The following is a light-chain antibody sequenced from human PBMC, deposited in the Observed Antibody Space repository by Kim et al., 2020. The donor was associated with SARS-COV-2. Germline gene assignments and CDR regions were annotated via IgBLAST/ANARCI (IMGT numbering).Light chain of an antibody. CDR2: GAS. CDR1: QSVSSSY. Sequence: ELVLAQSPGTLSLSPGESATLSCRPSQSVSSSYLAWYQQKPGQPPRLLIYGASIRATGTPARFSGSGTGTDFTLAISRLEPEDFAVYYCQQFGSSVTFGGGNKVDIK. V-gene: IGKV3-20*01. J-gene: IGKJ4*01. CDR3: QQFGSSVT.